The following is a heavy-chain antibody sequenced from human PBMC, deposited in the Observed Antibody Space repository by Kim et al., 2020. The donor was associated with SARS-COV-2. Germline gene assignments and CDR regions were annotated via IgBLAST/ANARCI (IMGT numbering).Heavy chain of an antibody. CDR2: IYTSGST. D-gene: IGHD3-10*01. CDR1: GGSISSGSYY. CDR3: ARDRAYYYGSGSSYFDY. Sequence: SETLSLTCTVSGGSISSGSYYWSWIRQSAGKGLEWIGRIYTSGSTNYNPSLKSRVTISVDTSKNQFSLKLSSVTAADTAVYYCARDRAYYYGSGSSYFDYWGQGTLVTVSS. J-gene: IGHJ4*02. V-gene: IGHV4-61*02.